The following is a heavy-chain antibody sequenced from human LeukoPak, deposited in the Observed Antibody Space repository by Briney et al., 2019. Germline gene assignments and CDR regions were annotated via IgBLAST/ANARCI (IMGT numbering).Heavy chain of an antibody. V-gene: IGHV1-18*01. CDR2: ISDYNGNT. CDR1: GYSFTSYG. D-gene: IGHD2-21*02. J-gene: IGHJ3*01. Sequence: ASVKVSCKASGYSFTSYGISWLRQAPGQGLEWMGWISDYNGNTNYAQKLQGRVTMTTDTSTSTAYMELRSLRSDDTAVYYCARDPSEIYCGGDCHSGAFDLWGQGTMVTVSS. CDR3: ARDPSEIYCGGDCHSGAFDL.